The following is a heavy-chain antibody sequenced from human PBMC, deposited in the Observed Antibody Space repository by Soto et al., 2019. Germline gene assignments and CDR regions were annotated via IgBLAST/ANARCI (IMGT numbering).Heavy chain of an antibody. CDR2: ISYDGSNK. V-gene: IGHV3-30-3*01. J-gene: IGHJ4*02. D-gene: IGHD3-22*01. Sequence: GGSLRLSCAASGFTFSSYAMHWVRQAPGKGLEWVAVISYDGSNKYYADSVKGRFTISRDNSKNTLYLQMNSLRAEDTAVYYCARDDFHPTMIVVVIGFDYWGQGTLVTVSS. CDR1: GFTFSSYA. CDR3: ARDDFHPTMIVVVIGFDY.